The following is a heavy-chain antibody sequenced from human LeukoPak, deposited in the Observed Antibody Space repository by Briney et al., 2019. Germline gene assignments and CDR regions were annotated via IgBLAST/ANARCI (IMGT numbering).Heavy chain of an antibody. Sequence: SETLSLTCTVSGGSISNYYWSWIRQPPGKGLEWIGYIYYSGSTNYNPSLKSRVTISVDTSKNQFSLKLNSVTAADTAVYYCARDGYSSGWTFDYWGQGTLVTVSS. V-gene: IGHV4-59*01. CDR2: IYYSGST. J-gene: IGHJ4*02. CDR3: ARDGYSSGWTFDY. D-gene: IGHD6-19*01. CDR1: GGSISNYY.